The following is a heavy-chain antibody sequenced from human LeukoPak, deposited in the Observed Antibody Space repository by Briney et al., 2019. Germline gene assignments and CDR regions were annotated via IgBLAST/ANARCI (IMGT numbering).Heavy chain of an antibody. CDR2: IIPIFGTA. J-gene: IGHJ4*02. V-gene: IGHV1-69*13. CDR1: GGTFSSYA. D-gene: IGHD3-22*01. CDR3: ARDYYDSSGYYFDY. Sequence: ASVKVSCKASGGTFSSYAISWVRQAPGQGLEWMGGIIPIFGTANYAQKFQGRATITADESTSTAYMELSSLRSEDTAVYYCARDYYDSSGYYFDYWGQGTLVTVSS.